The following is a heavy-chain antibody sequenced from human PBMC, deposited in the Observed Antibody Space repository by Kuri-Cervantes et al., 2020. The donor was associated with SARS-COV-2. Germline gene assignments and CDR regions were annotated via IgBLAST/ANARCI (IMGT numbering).Heavy chain of an antibody. J-gene: IGHJ6*02. CDR3: ARGQSRFMEWDQRSYCYGMDV. CDR2: ISSSSSCI. CDR1: GFTFSSYS. Sequence: GGSLRLSCAASGFTFSSYSTNWVRQAPGKGLEWVSSISSSSSCIYYADSVKGRFTISRDNAKNSLYLQMNSLRAEDTAVYYFARGQSRFMEWDQRSYCYGMDVWGQGTPVTVSS. D-gene: IGHD3-3*01. V-gene: IGHV3-21*01.